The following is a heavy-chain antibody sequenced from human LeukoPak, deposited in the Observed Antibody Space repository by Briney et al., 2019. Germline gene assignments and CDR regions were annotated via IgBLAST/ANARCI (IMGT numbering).Heavy chain of an antibody. CDR2: MNPNSGNT. CDR1: GYTFTSYD. V-gene: IGHV1-8*01. Sequence: GASVKVSCKASGYTFTSYDINWVRQATGQGLEWRGWMNPNSGNTGYAQKFQGTVTMTRNTSISTAYMELSSLRSEDTAVYYCARGLGIAAAVDYWGQGTLVTVSS. CDR3: ARGLGIAAAVDY. J-gene: IGHJ4*02. D-gene: IGHD6-13*01.